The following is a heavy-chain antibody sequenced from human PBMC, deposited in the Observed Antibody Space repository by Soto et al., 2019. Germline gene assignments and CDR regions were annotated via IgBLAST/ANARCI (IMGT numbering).Heavy chain of an antibody. CDR3: ATSRISIAVAGETEYYFDY. CDR1: GYIFTGYY. CDR2: INPNSGDT. V-gene: IGHV1-2*04. Sequence: ASVKVSCKASGYIFTGYYMHWVRQAPGQGLEWMGWINPNSGDTNYTQKFQGWVTMTRDTSISTAYMELSRLRSDDTAVYYCATSRISIAVAGETEYYFDYWGQGALVTVSS. J-gene: IGHJ4*02. D-gene: IGHD6-19*01.